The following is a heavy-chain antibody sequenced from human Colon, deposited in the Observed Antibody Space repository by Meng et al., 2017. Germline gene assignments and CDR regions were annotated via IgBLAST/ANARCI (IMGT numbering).Heavy chain of an antibody. V-gene: IGHV3-33*01. CDR3: ARGATPENFDY. J-gene: IGHJ4*02. CDR2: IWFDGSNK. CDR1: GFSFSTYG. Sequence: VQLVGSGGDVVQPGRSLRLSCVASGFSFSTYGMHWVRQAPGKGLEWVAIIWFDGSNKYYGDSVKGRFTISRDNSKNTLYLQMNSLRVEDTAVYYCARGATPENFDYWGQGTLVTVSS.